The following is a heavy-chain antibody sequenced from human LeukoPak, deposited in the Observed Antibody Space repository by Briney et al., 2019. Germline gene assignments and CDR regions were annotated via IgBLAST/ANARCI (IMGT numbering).Heavy chain of an antibody. J-gene: IGHJ4*02. CDR3: ANLRGDNWNYITGDY. Sequence: PGGSLRLSCAASGFTFSSYAMSWVRQAPGKGLEWVSAISGSGGSTYYADSVKGRFTISRDNSKNTLYLQMNSLRAEDTAVYYCANLRGDNWNYITGDYWGQGTLVTVSS. V-gene: IGHV3-23*01. CDR1: GFTFSSYA. D-gene: IGHD1-7*01. CDR2: ISGSGGST.